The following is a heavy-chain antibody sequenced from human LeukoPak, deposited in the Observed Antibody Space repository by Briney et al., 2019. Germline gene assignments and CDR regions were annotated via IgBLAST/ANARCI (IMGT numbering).Heavy chain of an antibody. J-gene: IGHJ4*02. CDR2: INPNSGGT. CDR1: GHTFTGYY. Sequence: ASVKVSCKASGHTFTGYYMHWVRQAPGQGLEWMGRINPNSGGTNYAQKFQGRVTMTRDTSISTAYMELSRLRSDDTAVYYCARVFYDSSGPFDYWGQGTLVTVSS. CDR3: ARVFYDSSGPFDY. D-gene: IGHD3-22*01. V-gene: IGHV1-2*06.